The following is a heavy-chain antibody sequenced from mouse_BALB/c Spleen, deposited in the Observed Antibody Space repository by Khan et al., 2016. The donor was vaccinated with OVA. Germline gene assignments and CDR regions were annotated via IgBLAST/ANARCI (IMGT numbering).Heavy chain of an antibody. Sequence: EVQLQESGPGLVKPSQSLSLTCSVTGYSITSGYYWNWIRQFPGNKLEWMGYISYDGSNNYNPSLKNRISITRDTSKNQFFLKLNSVTTEDTATYYCARDYRPRYFDVCGAGTSGTVSS. J-gene: IGHJ1*01. V-gene: IGHV3-6*02. CDR2: ISYDGSN. CDR1: GYSITSGYY. CDR3: ARDYRPRYFDV.